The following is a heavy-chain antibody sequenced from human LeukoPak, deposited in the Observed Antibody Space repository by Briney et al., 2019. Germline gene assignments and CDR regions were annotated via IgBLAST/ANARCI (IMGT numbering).Heavy chain of an antibody. V-gene: IGHV1-2*02. CDR2: INPNSGDT. J-gene: IGHJ2*01. D-gene: IGHD6-19*01. CDR3: ARDVYTSGWRYFDL. Sequence: ASVKVSCKASGYTFTGHYMHWVRQAPGQGPEWMGWINPNSGDTNYAQKFQGGVTLTRDASIGTAYMEVNRLTYDDTAIYYCARDVYTSGWRYFDLWGHGTLVTVSS. CDR1: GYTFTGHY.